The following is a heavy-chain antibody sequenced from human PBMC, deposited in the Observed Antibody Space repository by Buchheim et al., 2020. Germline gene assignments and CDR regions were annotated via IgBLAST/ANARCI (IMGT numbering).Heavy chain of an antibody. CDR2: ISGSGGST. CDR3: AGRDYYYDSSGRKWVDDY. J-gene: IGHJ4*02. V-gene: IGHV3-23*01. CDR1: GFTFSSYA. D-gene: IGHD3-22*01. Sequence: EVQLLESGGGLVQPGGSLRLSCAASGFTFSSYAMSWVRQAPGKGLEWVSAISGSGGSTYYADSVKGRFTISRDNSKNTLYLQMNSLRAEDTAVYYCAGRDYYYDSSGRKWVDDYWGQGTL.